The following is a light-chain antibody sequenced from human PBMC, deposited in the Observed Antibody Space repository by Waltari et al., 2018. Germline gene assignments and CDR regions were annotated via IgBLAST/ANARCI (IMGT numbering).Light chain of an antibody. CDR3: CSYAGSGTFVV. CDR2: EGS. V-gene: IGLV2-23*03. J-gene: IGLJ2*01. Sequence: QSALTQPASVSGSPGPSITISCTGTSSYVGSNNLVAWYQQHPGQAPKVVIYEGSERPSVISNRFSGSKSGITASLTISGLQPEDEADYYCCSYAGSGTFVVFGGGTKLTVL. CDR1: SSYVGSNNL.